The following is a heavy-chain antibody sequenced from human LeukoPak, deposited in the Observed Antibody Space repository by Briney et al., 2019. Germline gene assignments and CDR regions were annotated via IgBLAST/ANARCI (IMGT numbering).Heavy chain of an antibody. Sequence: GGSLRLSCAASGFTFSSYAMSWVRQAPGKGLEWVSVISGGGYGTYYADSVKGRFTISRDNSKNTLYLQMNSLRAEDTAVYYCAKERGYSNYVQQFDYWGQGTLVTVSS. J-gene: IGHJ4*02. CDR3: AKERGYSNYVQQFDY. D-gene: IGHD4-11*01. V-gene: IGHV3-23*01. CDR2: ISGGGYGT. CDR1: GFTFSSYA.